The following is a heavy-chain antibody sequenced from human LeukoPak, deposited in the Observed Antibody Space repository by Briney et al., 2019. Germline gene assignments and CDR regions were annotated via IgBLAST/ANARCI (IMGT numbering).Heavy chain of an antibody. Sequence: GESLKISCKGSGYSFTSYWIGWVRQMPGKGLEWMGIIYPGDSDTRYSPSFQGQVTISGDKSISTAYLQWSSVKASDTAMYYCARRGGYCNGGSCYDYWGQGTLVTVSS. CDR1: GYSFTSYW. CDR3: ARRGGYCNGGSCYDY. J-gene: IGHJ4*02. CDR2: IYPGDSDT. D-gene: IGHD2-15*01. V-gene: IGHV5-51*01.